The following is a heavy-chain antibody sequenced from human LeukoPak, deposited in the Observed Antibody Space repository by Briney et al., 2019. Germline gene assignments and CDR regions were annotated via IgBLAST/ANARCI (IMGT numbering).Heavy chain of an antibody. Sequence: GGSLRLSCAASGFTFGSYGMHWVRQAPGKGLEWVAVISYDGSNKYYADSVKGRFTISRDNSKNTLYLQMNSLRAEDTAVYYCAKGTAYYDFWSGYYGFDYWGQGTLVTVSS. CDR1: GFTFGSYG. CDR3: AKGTAYYDFWSGYYGFDY. CDR2: ISYDGSNK. V-gene: IGHV3-30*18. D-gene: IGHD3-3*01. J-gene: IGHJ4*02.